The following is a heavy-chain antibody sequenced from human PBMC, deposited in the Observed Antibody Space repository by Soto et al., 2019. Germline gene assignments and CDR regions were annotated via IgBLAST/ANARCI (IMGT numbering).Heavy chain of an antibody. CDR2: INAGNGNT. Sequence: ASVKVSCKASGYTFTSYAMHWVRQAPGQRLEWMGWINAGNGNTKYSRKFQGRVTITRDTSASTAYMELSSLRSEDTAVYYCARVLLEWYNWFDPWGQGTLVTVSS. J-gene: IGHJ5*02. V-gene: IGHV1-3*01. D-gene: IGHD3-3*01. CDR1: GYTFTSYA. CDR3: ARVLLEWYNWFDP.